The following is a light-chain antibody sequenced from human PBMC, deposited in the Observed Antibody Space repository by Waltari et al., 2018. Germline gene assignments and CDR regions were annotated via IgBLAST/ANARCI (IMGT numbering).Light chain of an antibody. Sequence: QSVLTQPPSVSAAPGQRVTISCPGSSPNMGHKLDPWYQQFPGTGPKLLIDENDQRPSGIPDRFSGSKSGTSATLTITGLQTGDEAEYYCGTWDGSLSAWLFGGGTKLTVL. CDR3: GTWDGSLSAWL. CDR1: SPNMGHKL. J-gene: IGLJ2*01. V-gene: IGLV1-51*02. CDR2: END.